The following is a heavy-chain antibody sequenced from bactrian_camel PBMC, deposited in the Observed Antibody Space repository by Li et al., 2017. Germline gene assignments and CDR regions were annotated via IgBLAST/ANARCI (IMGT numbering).Heavy chain of an antibody. D-gene: IGHD2*01. V-gene: IGHV3-3*01. J-gene: IGHJ4*01. CDR3: AADGPKSTCTFSGALASGEYPY. CDR2: ISAGGSGT. Sequence: HVQLVESGGGSVQAGGSLKLSCSVSGYTLSNYRMGWFRQAPGKEREAVAGISAGGSGTLYADSVKGRFTISKDKAKKTIYLQMDDLKPEDTAMYYCAADGPKSTCTFSGALASGEYPYWGLGTQVTVS. CDR1: GYTLSNYR.